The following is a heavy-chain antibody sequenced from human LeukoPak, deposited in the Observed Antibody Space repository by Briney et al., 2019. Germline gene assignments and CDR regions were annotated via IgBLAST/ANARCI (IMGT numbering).Heavy chain of an antibody. J-gene: IGHJ4*02. CDR3: ARGGGIAAAGIYLYVFDY. CDR2: INAGNGNT. D-gene: IGHD6-13*01. CDR1: GYTFTSYA. V-gene: IGHV1-3*03. Sequence: ASVKVSCKASGYTFTSYAMHWVRQAPGQRLEWMGWINAGNGNTKYSQEFQGRVTITRDTSASTAYMELSSLRSEDMAVYYCARGGGIAAAGIYLYVFDYWGQGTLVTVSS.